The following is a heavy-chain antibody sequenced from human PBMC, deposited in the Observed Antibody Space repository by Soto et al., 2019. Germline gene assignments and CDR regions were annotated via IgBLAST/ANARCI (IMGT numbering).Heavy chain of an antibody. CDR1: SGSISSSNW. V-gene: IGHV4-4*02. CDR3: ARTVVPAAMRTYWFDP. J-gene: IGHJ5*02. CDR2: IYHSGST. Sequence: QVQLQESGPGLVKPSGTLSLTCAVSSGSISSSNWWSWVRQPPGKGLEWVGEIYHSGSTNYNPSLKRRLTISVDKSKNQFALKLSSVTAADTAVYYCARTVVPAAMRTYWFDPWGQGTLVTVSS. D-gene: IGHD2-2*01.